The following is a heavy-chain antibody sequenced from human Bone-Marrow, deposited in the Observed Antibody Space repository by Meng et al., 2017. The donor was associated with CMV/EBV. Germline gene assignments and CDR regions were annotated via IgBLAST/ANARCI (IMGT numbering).Heavy chain of an antibody. CDR1: GYTFTDYQ. CDR2: INPNSGGT. Sequence: ASVKVSCKASGYTFTDYQIHWVRQAPGQGLEWMGWINPNSGGTNYAQKFQGRVTMTRDTSISTAYMELSRLRSDDTAVYYCARGRLIAARRANWFDPWGQGTLVTVSS. J-gene: IGHJ5*02. V-gene: IGHV1-2*02. CDR3: ARGRLIAARRANWFDP. D-gene: IGHD6-6*01.